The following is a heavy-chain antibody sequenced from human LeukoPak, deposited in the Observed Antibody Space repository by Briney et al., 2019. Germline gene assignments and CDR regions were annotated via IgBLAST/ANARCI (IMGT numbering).Heavy chain of an antibody. D-gene: IGHD3-9*01. Sequence: GASVKVSCKASGGTFSSYAISWVRQAPGQGLEWMGRIIPILGIATYAQKFQGRVTITADKSTSTAYMELSSLRSEDTAVYYCASNYDILTGYYNLDYWGQGTLVTVSS. CDR2: IIPILGIA. CDR3: ASNYDILTGYYNLDY. J-gene: IGHJ4*02. CDR1: GGTFSSYA. V-gene: IGHV1-69*04.